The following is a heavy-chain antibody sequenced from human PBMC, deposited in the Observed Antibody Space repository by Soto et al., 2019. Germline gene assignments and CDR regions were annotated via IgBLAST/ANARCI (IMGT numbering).Heavy chain of an antibody. J-gene: IGHJ5*02. CDR2: IVVGSGNT. V-gene: IGHV1-58*01. CDR1: GFTFITST. Sequence: QMQLVQSGPEVKKPGTSVKVSCKASGFTFITSTVQWVRQARGQPLEWLGWIVVGSGNTIYAQNFQEKVTFTGNRPKSTANWEQASLGLENTGVYYGGEGDYHATSGFPSASWARGTLVPVSS. D-gene: IGHD3-3*01. CDR3: GEGDYHATSGFPSAS.